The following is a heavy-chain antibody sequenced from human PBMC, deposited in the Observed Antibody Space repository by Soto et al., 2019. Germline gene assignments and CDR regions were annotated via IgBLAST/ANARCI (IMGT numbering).Heavy chain of an antibody. V-gene: IGHV5-51*01. CDR1: GYTFTRNW. Sequence: LGESLKSSCKGSGYTFTRNWIGWVRQMPGKGLEWMGIIFPIDSDTRYSPSSQGQVTISADNSISTAYLQWSSLKASDTAIYYCATPGGRDFNAFDVWGQGTMVT. CDR2: IFPIDSDT. J-gene: IGHJ3*01. CDR3: ATPGGRDFNAFDV. D-gene: IGHD2-21*02.